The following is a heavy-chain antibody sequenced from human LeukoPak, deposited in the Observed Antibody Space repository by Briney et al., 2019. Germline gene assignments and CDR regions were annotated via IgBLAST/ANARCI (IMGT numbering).Heavy chain of an antibody. J-gene: IGHJ3*02. CDR1: GFTFSNYG. D-gene: IGHD1-26*01. V-gene: IGHV3-33*01. CDR2: IWYDGSNG. Sequence: PAGSQTVSCAASGFTFSNYGMHWVRQAPGKGLEWVAVIWYDGSNGYYADSVNGRFAISRDNSKNTLYLQMNSLRAEDTAIYYCARPLSIVGATIGAFDIWGQGAIVSASS. CDR3: ARPLSIVGATIGAFDI.